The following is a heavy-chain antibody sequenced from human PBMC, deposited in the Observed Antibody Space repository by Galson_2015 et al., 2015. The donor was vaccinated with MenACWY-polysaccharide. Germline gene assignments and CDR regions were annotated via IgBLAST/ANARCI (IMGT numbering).Heavy chain of an antibody. CDR2: ISSNGGTI. CDR3: ASASGSGGYLNAFDI. CDR1: GFTFSDYY. D-gene: IGHD1-26*01. V-gene: IGHV3-11*01. J-gene: IGHJ3*02. Sequence: SLRLSCAASGFTFSDYYMTWIRQAPGKGLEWVSYISSNGGTISYADSVKGRFTISRDNAKNSLYLQMNSLRAEDTAVYYCASASGSGGYLNAFDIWGQGTVVTVSS.